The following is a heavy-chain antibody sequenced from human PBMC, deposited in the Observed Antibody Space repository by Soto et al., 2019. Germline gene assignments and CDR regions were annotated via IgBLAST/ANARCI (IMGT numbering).Heavy chain of an antibody. V-gene: IGHV4-39*01. CDR1: GGSISSSSYY. CDR3: ARQEYVTIFGVVIIGFDP. CDR2: IYYSGST. Sequence: SETLSLTCTVSGGSISSSSYYWGWIRQPPGKGLEWIGSIYYSGSTYYNPSLKSRVTISVDTSKNQFSLKLSSVTAADTAVYYCARQEYVTIFGVVIIGFDPWGQGTLVTVSS. D-gene: IGHD3-3*01. J-gene: IGHJ5*02.